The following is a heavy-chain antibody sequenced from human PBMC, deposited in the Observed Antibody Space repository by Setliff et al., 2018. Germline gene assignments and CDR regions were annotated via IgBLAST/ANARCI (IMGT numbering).Heavy chain of an antibody. CDR2: IYSSGGT. CDR3: ARAPPNRYSGSYEYFYMDV. Sequence: ETLSLTCTVSGGSISSYYWIWIRQPPGKGLEWTGYIYSSGGTNYNPSLKSRVTLSVDTSNNQFSLKVSSVTAADTAVYYCARAPPNRYSGSYEYFYMDVWGKGTTVTVSS. CDR1: GGSISSYY. J-gene: IGHJ6*03. V-gene: IGHV4-4*08. D-gene: IGHD1-26*01.